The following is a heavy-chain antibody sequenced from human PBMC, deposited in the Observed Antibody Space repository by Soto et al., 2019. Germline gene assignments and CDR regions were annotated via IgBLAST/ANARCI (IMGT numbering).Heavy chain of an antibody. J-gene: IGHJ3*02. V-gene: IGHV4-39*01. CDR1: GGSISSSSYY. CDR2: IYYSGST. CDR3: ARPTTGGSGWYYDAFDI. Sequence: PSETLSLTCTVSGGSISSSSYYWGWIRQPPGKGLEWIGSIYYSGSTYYNPSLKSRVTKSVDTSKNQFSLKLSSVTAADTSVYYCARPTTGGSGWYYDAFDIWGQGTMVTVSS. D-gene: IGHD6-19*01.